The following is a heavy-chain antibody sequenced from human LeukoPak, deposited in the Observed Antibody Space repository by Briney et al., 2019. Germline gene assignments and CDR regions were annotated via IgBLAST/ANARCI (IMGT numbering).Heavy chain of an antibody. CDR2: IIPILGIA. V-gene: IGHV1-69*04. J-gene: IGHJ4*02. CDR3: ATPCLKKAAAGKDTHLQLDY. Sequence: GASVKVSCKASGGTFSSYAISWVRQAPGQGLEWMGRIIPILGIANYAQKFQGRVTITADKSTSTAYMELSSLRSEDTAVYYCATPCLKKAAAGKDTHLQLDYWGQGTLVTVSS. CDR1: GGTFSSYA. D-gene: IGHD6-13*01.